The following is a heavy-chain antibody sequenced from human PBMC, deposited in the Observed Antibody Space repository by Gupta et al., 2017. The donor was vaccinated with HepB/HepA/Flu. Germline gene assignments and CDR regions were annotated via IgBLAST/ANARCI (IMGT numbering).Heavy chain of an antibody. CDR1: GFSVSDNT. V-gene: IGHV3-7*01. D-gene: IGHD1-26*01. Sequence: EVQLVESGGGLVQPGGSLRLFCAASGFSVSDNTMSWVRQAPGKGMEWVARIKEDVNDKDYVDSVKGRFTISRDNARNSLFLHMNNLRADDTAVYYCARGGRAWADFWGQGTLVTVSS. CDR2: IKEDVNDK. J-gene: IGHJ4*02. CDR3: ARGGRAWADF.